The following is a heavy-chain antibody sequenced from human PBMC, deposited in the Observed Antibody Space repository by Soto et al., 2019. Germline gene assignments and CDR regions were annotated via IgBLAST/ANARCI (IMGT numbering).Heavy chain of an antibody. V-gene: IGHV3-30*18. D-gene: IGHD6-6*01. Sequence: GGSLRLSCAASGFTFSSYGMHWVRQAPGKGLEWVAVISYDGSNKYYADSVKGRFTISRDNSKNTLYLQMNSLRAEDTAVYYCAKGLGQLAFDWFDPWGQGTLVTVSS. CDR3: AKGLGQLAFDWFDP. CDR2: ISYDGSNK. CDR1: GFTFSSYG. J-gene: IGHJ5*02.